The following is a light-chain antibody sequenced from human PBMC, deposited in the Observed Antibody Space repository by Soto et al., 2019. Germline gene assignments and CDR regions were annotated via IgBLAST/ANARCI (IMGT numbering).Light chain of an antibody. J-gene: IGKJ1*01. Sequence: IVLTQSAATLTLCPGERATLSCRASQSVSNYLAWYQQKPGQAPRLLIYDASNRATGIPARFSGSGSGTDFTLTISSLEPEDFAVYYCQQRNNWPPWTFGQGTKVEIK. V-gene: IGKV3-11*01. CDR1: QSVSNY. CDR3: QQRNNWPPWT. CDR2: DAS.